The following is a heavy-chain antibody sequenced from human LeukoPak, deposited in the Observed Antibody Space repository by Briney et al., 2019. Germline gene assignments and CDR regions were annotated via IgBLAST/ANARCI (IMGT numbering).Heavy chain of an antibody. V-gene: IGHV4-59*01. J-gene: IGHJ5*02. CDR1: GGSISSYY. Sequence: PSETLSLTCTVSGGSISSYYWSWIRQPPGKGLEWIGYISYSGSTNFNPSLKSRVTISVDTSKNQFSLKLSSVTAADTAVYYCAREGTAGTNLNWFDPWGQGTLVTVAS. D-gene: IGHD1-1*01. CDR2: ISYSGST. CDR3: AREGTAGTNLNWFDP.